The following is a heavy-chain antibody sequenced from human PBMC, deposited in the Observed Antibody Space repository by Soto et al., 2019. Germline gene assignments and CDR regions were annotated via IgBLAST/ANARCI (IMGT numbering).Heavy chain of an antibody. D-gene: IGHD3-22*01. CDR2: ISGSGGST. CDR1: GFTFSSYA. CDR3: AKPGPMYYYDSSGTYYFDY. J-gene: IGHJ4*02. V-gene: IGHV3-23*01. Sequence: LRLSCAASGFTFSSYAMSWVRQAPGKGLEGVSAISGSGGSTYHADSVKGRLTISRDNSKNTLYLQMNSLRAEDTAVYYCAKPGPMYYYDSSGTYYFDYWGQGTLVTVS.